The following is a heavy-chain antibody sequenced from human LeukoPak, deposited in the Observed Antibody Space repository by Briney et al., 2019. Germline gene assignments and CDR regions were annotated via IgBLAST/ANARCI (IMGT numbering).Heavy chain of an antibody. CDR1: GYTFTGYY. CDR3: ARGRVAVGSREVDY. V-gene: IGHV1-2*02. CDR2: INPNSGGT. J-gene: IGHJ4*02. D-gene: IGHD1-26*01. Sequence: ASVKVSCKASGYTFTGYYMHWVRQAPGQGLEWMGWINPNSGGTNYAQKFQGRVTMTRDTSISTAYMELSRLRSDDTAVYYCARGRVAVGSREVDYWGQGTLVTVSS.